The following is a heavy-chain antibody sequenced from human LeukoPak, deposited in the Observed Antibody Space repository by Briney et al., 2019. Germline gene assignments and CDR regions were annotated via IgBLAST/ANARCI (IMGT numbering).Heavy chain of an antibody. V-gene: IGHV4-39*07. CDR2: IFYSGST. CDR1: GGSISTRNYY. Sequence: SETLSLTCTVSGGSISTRNYYWGWVRQPPGKGLEWIGNIFYSGSTYYSPSLRSRVTISVDTSKNQFSLKLSSVTAADTAVYYCAREEMGSYHNWFDPWGQGTLVTVSS. J-gene: IGHJ5*02. D-gene: IGHD5-24*01. CDR3: AREEMGSYHNWFDP.